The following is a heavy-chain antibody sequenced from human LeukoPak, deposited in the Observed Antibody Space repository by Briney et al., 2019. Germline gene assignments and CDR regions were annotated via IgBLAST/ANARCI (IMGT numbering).Heavy chain of an antibody. CDR2: INPNGGNT. CDR3: ARERRAWGEDF. Sequence: ASVKISCKASGYTFTNYYIHWVRQAPGQGLEWVGLINPNGGNTGYAQRFQGRVTVTTDTSTSTVFMELNSLQSEDTAVYYCARERRAWGEDFWGQGTLVTVSS. D-gene: IGHD3-16*01. V-gene: IGHV1-46*01. CDR1: GYTFTNYY. J-gene: IGHJ4*02.